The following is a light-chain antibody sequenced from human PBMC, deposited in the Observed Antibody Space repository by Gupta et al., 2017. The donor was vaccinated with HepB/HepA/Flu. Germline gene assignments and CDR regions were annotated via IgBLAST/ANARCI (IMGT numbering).Light chain of an antibody. CDR2: WAS. Sequence: DIVMTQSPDSLAVSLGERATINCKSSQSVLYSSDNKNYLVWYQQKPGQPPKSLFYWASTRESGVPARFSGSGSGTDFTLTISSLQAEDVAVYYCQQDDSYPITFGGGTKVEIK. V-gene: IGKV4-1*01. J-gene: IGKJ4*01. CDR3: QQDDSYPIT. CDR1: QSVLYSSDNKNY.